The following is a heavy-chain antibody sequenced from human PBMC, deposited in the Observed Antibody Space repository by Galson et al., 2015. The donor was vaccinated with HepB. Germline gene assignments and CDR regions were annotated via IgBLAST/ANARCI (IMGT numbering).Heavy chain of an antibody. D-gene: IGHD2-8*02. V-gene: IGHV1-18*01. CDR1: GYTFSSYS. CDR3: ARGALVAVVNANLNNWFDP. J-gene: IGHJ5*02. Sequence: SVKVSCKASGYTFSSYSIAWVRQAPGQGLEWMGWISAYDSSTNYAQKFQGRVTVTTETSTTTAYLELRSLRSDDTAVYYCARGALVAVVNANLNNWFDPWGQGTLVTVSS. CDR2: ISAYDSST.